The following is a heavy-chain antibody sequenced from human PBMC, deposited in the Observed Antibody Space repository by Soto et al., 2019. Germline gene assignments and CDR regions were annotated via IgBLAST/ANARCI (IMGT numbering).Heavy chain of an antibody. J-gene: IGHJ6*03. Sequence: SETLSLTCAVYGGSFSGYYWSWIRQPPGKGLEWIGEINHSGSTNYNPSLKSRVTISVDTSKNQFSLKLSSVTAADTAVYYCARVRTTSLPHTPYYYYYYMDVWGKGTTVTVSS. V-gene: IGHV4-34*01. D-gene: IGHD1-1*01. CDR3: ARVRTTSLPHTPYYYYYYMDV. CDR2: INHSGST. CDR1: GGSFSGYY.